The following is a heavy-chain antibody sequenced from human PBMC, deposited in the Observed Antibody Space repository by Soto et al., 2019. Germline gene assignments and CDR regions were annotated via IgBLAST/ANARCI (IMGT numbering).Heavy chain of an antibody. Sequence: VQLQESGPGLLTPSVTLSLTCAVSSGSISSSNWSSCVRQPPWKGLEWIGEIYHIGSTNYNPSLESRVTISVDKTKNQFALKLSSGTAADTDVYYCSRVIRWWFEPWVQGSMVPVSS. D-gene: IGHD2-15*01. CDR1: SGSISSSNW. CDR3: SRVIRWWFEP. CDR2: IYHIGST. V-gene: IGHV4-4*02. J-gene: IGHJ5*02.